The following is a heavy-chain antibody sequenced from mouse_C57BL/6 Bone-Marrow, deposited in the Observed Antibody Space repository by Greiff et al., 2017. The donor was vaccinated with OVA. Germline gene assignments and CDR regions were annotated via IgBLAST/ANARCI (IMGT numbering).Heavy chain of an antibody. CDR2: ISSGGSYT. D-gene: IGHD1-1*01. CDR3: ARQGGSSDY. Sequence: EVKLVESGGDLVKPGGSLKLSCAASGFTFSSYGMSWVRQTPDKRLEWVATISSGGSYTYYTDSVKGRFTISRDNAKNTLYLQMSSLKSEDTAMYYCARQGGSSDYGGQGTTLTVSS. J-gene: IGHJ2*01. V-gene: IGHV5-6*02. CDR1: GFTFSSYG.